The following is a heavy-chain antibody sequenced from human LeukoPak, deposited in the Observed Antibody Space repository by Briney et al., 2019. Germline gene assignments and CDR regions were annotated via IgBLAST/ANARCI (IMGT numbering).Heavy chain of an antibody. CDR3: ARSGQHVNLFDP. CDR1: GYSFTNYW. Sequence: GESLKISCQGSGYSFTNYWIGWVRQMPGKGLEWMGIINPANSETIYSPSFQGQVSISVDKSINTAYLQWSSLKASDTAMYYCARSGQHVNLFDPWGQGTLVIVYS. CDR2: INPANSET. V-gene: IGHV5-51*01. D-gene: IGHD1-14*01. J-gene: IGHJ5*02.